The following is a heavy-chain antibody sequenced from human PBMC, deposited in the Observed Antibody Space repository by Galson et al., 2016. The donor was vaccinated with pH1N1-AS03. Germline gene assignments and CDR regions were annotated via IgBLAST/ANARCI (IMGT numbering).Heavy chain of an antibody. CDR1: GFTFDDYA. Sequence: SLRLSCAGSGFTFDDYAMHWVRQAPGQGLEWVSGIRWNSGTIGYTDSVKGRFTISRDNAKNSLYLQMNSLRAEDTASYYCAKTPGYCIGGSCSDQGYFDYWGQGTLVTVSS. CDR2: IRWNSGTI. J-gene: IGHJ4*02. D-gene: IGHD2-15*01. V-gene: IGHV3-9*01. CDR3: AKTPGYCIGGSCSDQGYFDY.